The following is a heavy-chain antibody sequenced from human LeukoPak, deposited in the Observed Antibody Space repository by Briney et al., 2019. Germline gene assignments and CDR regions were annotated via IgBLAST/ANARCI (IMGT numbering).Heavy chain of an antibody. J-gene: IGHJ3*01. CDR1: RYTFTGFY. CDR3: AREAPALGKHALDL. CDR2: INPNSGGT. Sequence: ASVHVSCMASRYTFTGFYVHWVRPAPGQGLAWMGWINPNSGGTHYAQNFKGRVTVTRDTSISTVYMELTGLTSDDTAVFYCAREAPALGKHALDLWGQGTIDCVSS. V-gene: IGHV1-2*02. D-gene: IGHD7-27*01.